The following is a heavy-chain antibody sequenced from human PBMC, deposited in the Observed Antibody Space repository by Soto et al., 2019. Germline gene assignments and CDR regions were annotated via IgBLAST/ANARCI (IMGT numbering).Heavy chain of an antibody. Sequence: ASVKVSCKASGYTFSSYGISWVRQAPGQGVEWMGWISAYNGNTNYAQKLQGRVTMTTDTSTSTAYMELRSLRSDDTAVYYCARDLWFGELLPTDYYYYGMDVWGQGTTVTVSS. CDR2: ISAYNGNT. CDR3: ARDLWFGELLPTDYYYYGMDV. V-gene: IGHV1-18*01. J-gene: IGHJ6*02. CDR1: GYTFSSYG. D-gene: IGHD3-10*01.